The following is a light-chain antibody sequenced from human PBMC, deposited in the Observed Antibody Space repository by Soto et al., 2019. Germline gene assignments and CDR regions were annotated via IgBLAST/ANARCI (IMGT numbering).Light chain of an antibody. Sequence: DIQMTQSPSSLSASVGDRVPITCRANQDISYYLAWYQQKQGKVPKLLIYGASTLQSGVPSRFSGSGSGTDFTLTISSLQPEDIAVYYCQQLNSYPITVGQGTRLEIK. V-gene: IGKV1-27*01. J-gene: IGKJ5*01. CDR1: QDISYY. CDR3: QQLNSYPIT. CDR2: GAS.